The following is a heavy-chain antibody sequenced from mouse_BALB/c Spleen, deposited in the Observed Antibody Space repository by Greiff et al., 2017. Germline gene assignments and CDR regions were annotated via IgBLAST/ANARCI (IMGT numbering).Heavy chain of an antibody. J-gene: IGHJ2*01. D-gene: IGHD1-1*01. V-gene: IGHV5-17*02. CDR1: GFTFSSFG. CDR2: ISSGSSTI. CDR3: ARGRITTVVASQPYFDY. Sequence: EVKVVESGGGLVQPGGSRKLSCAASGFTFSSFGMHWVRQAPEKGLEWVAYISSGSSTIYYADTVKGRFTISRDNPKNTLFLQMTSLRSEDTAMYYCARGRITTVVASQPYFDYWGQGTTLTVSS.